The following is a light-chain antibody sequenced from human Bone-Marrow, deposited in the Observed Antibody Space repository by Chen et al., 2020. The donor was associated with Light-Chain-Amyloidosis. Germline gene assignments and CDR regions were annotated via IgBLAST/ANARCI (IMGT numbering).Light chain of an antibody. CDR3: SSFTSSSSYV. V-gene: IGLV2-14*01. CDR1: SGDVGTYNY. CDR2: AVS. Sequence: QSALTQPASVSGSPGQSITISCTGTSGDVGTYNYVSWYQQHPGKAPKVMIYAVSTRPSGVSNRFSGSKSGNPASLTISGLQAEDEADYYCSSFTSSSSYVFGPGTKVTVL. J-gene: IGLJ1*01.